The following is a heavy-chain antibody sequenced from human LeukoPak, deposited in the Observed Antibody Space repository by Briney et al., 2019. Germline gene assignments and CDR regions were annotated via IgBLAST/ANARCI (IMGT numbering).Heavy chain of an antibody. Sequence: GGSLRLSCAASGFTFGDYYMSWIRQAPGKGLEWVSYISSSGSTIYYADSVKGRFTISRDNAKNSLYLQMNSLRAEDTAVYYCARGLRHDYVWGSYRYPFDYWGQGTLVTVSS. CDR2: ISSSGSTI. CDR3: ARGLRHDYVWGSYRYPFDY. CDR1: GFTFGDYY. J-gene: IGHJ4*02. V-gene: IGHV3-11*01. D-gene: IGHD3-16*02.